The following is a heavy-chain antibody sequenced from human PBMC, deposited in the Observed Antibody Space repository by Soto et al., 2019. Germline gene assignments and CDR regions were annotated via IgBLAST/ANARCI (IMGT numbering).Heavy chain of an antibody. V-gene: IGHV1-24*01. D-gene: IGHD6-13*01. CDR3: ATDSSSWSRRNAFDI. Sequence: GASVKVSCKVSGYTLTELSMRWVRQAPGKGLEWMGGFDPEDGETIYAQKFQGRVTMTEDTSTDTAYMELSSLRSEDTAVYYCATDSSSWSRRNAFDIWGQGTMVTVSS. CDR1: GYTLTELS. J-gene: IGHJ3*02. CDR2: FDPEDGET.